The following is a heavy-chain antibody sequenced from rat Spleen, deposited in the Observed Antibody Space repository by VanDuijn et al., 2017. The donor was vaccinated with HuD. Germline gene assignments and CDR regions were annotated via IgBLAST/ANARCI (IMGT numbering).Heavy chain of an antibody. CDR3: ARTYDLYYSGALGY. CDR1: GFTFSNYG. J-gene: IGHJ2*01. V-gene: IGHV5-22*01. CDR2: ISYEGSST. Sequence: EVQLVESGGGLVQPGRSLKLSCAASGFTFSNYGMHWIRQAPTKGLEWVASISYEGSSTYYGDSVKGRFTISRDNAKSTLYLQMNSLRSEDTATYYCARTYDLYYSGALGYWGQGVMVTVSS. D-gene: IGHD1-1*01.